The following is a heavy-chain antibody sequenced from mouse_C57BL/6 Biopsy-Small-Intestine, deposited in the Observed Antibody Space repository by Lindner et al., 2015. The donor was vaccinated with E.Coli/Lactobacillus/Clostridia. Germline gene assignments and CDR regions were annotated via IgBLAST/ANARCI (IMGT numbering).Heavy chain of an antibody. CDR1: GYIFTDFPNYY. V-gene: IGHV1-66*01. CDR3: VRVSGGWYFDF. D-gene: IGHD1-1*02. CDR2: THPNSGGT. J-gene: IGHJ2*01. Sequence: SVKVSCKASGYIFTDFPNYYLHWVRQAPGQGLEWVGWTHPNSGGTKNAQRFQDRVTMTRDTSINTAYMGLSGLRYDDTAVYYCVRVSGGWYFDFWGQGTLLTVSS.